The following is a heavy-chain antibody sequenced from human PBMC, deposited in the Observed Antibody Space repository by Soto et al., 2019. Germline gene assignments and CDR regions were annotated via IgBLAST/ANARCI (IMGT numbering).Heavy chain of an antibody. CDR1: GGSISSYY. J-gene: IGHJ4*02. CDR3: ARGVPYYYDSSGYYLHNYYFDY. V-gene: IGHV4-59*01. D-gene: IGHD3-22*01. Sequence: PSETLSLTCTVSGGSISSYYWSWIRQPPGKGLEWIGYIYYSGSTNYNPSLKSRVTISVDTSKNQFSLKLSSVTAADTAVYYCARGVPYYYDSSGYYLHNYYFDYWGQGTMVTVYS. CDR2: IYYSGST.